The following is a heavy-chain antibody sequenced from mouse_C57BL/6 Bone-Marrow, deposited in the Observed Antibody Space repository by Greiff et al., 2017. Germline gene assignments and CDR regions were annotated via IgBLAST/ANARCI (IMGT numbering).Heavy chain of an antibody. CDR1: GFNIKDDY. CDR3: ASYSNPYYAMDY. D-gene: IGHD2-5*01. CDR2: IDPENGDT. V-gene: IGHV14-4*01. J-gene: IGHJ4*01. Sequence: DVQLQESGAELVRPGASVKLSCTASGFNIKDDYMHWVKQRPEQGLEWIGRIDPENGDTEYAPKFQGKATITADTSSNTAYLQLSSLTSEDTAVYSCASYSNPYYAMDYWGQGTSVTVSS.